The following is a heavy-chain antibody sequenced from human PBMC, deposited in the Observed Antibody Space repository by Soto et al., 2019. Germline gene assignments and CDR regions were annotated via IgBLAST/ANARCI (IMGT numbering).Heavy chain of an antibody. CDR3: ARRGGQVGHFQH. CDR1: GDSISSGGFY. V-gene: IGHV4-31*03. CDR2: IYYSGST. J-gene: IGHJ1*01. Sequence: QVQLQESGPGLVKPSQTLSLTCTVSGDSISSGGFYWSWIRQHPGKGLEWIGYIYYSGSTYYNPSLKSRAPLSVDTSKNQFSLKLSSVTAADTAVYCWARRGGQVGHFQHWGQGTLVTVSS. D-gene: IGHD6-25*01.